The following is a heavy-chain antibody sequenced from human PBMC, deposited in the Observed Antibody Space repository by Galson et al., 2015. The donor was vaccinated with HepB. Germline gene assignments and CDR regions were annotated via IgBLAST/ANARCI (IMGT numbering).Heavy chain of an antibody. CDR1: GGSFSGYY. V-gene: IGHV4-34*01. CDR3: ARGYCSSTSCYSAYYYYYYGMDV. D-gene: IGHD2-2*01. CDR2: INHSGST. J-gene: IGHJ6*02. Sequence: ETLSLPCAVYGGSFSGYYWSWIRQPPGKGLEWIGEINHSGSTNYNPSLKSRVTISVDTSKNQFSLKLSSVTAADTAVYYCARGYCSSTSCYSAYYYYYYGMDVWGQGTTVTVSS.